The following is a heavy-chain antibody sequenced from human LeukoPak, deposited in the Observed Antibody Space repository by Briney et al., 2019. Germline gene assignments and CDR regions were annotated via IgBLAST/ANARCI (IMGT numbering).Heavy chain of an antibody. CDR3: AREIVGSPHAFEY. D-gene: IGHD1-26*01. CDR2: ITTSASAI. V-gene: IGHV3-48*01. CDR1: GFTFSNYQ. J-gene: IGHJ4*02. Sequence: SGGSLRLSCAASGFTFSNYQMNWVRQAPGKGLEWVSFITTSASAIQYADSVKGRFTISRDNAKNLLYLQMNSLRAEDTAVYYCAREIVGSPHAFEYWGQGTPVTVSS.